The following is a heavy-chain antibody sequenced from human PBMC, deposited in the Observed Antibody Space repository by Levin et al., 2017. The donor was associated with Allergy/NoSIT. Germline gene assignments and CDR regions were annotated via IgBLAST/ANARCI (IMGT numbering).Heavy chain of an antibody. Sequence: GGSLRLSCAASGFTFSNAWMSWVRQAPGKGLEWVGRIKSKTDGGTTDYAAPVKGRFTISRDDPKNTLYLQMNSLKTEDTAVYYCTTGAKLQTFYYYYGMDVWGQGTTVTVSS. CDR1: GFTFSNAW. CDR2: IKSKTDGGTT. V-gene: IGHV3-15*01. CDR3: TTGAKLQTFYYYYGMDV. J-gene: IGHJ6*02. D-gene: IGHD1-26*01.